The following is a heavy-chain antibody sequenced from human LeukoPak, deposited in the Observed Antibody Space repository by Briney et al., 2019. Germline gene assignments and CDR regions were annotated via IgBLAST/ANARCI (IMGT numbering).Heavy chain of an antibody. V-gene: IGHV4-59*08. CDR2: GHYSGTT. CDR3: ARHRTGTGYPLDY. J-gene: IGHJ4*02. Sequence: SETLSLTCTLSGVSVNSNYWSSIRQSPGKGLEWIAYGHYSGTTNYNPSLKSRVTISVDTSKNQFSLKLTSVSAADTAMYYCARHRTGTGYPLDYWVLGTLVTVSS. CDR1: GVSVNSNY. D-gene: IGHD3/OR15-3a*01.